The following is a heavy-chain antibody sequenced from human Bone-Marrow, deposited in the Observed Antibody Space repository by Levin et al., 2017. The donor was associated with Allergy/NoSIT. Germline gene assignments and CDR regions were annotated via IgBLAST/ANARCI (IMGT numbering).Heavy chain of an antibody. J-gene: IGHJ4*02. Sequence: AASVKVSCKGSGYSFTSYWISWVRQMPGKGLEWMGRIDPSDSYTNYSPSFQGHVTISADKSISTAYLQWSSLKASDTAMYYCARLMLGYCSSTSCYEEGKDYWGQGTLVTVSS. CDR2: IDPSDSYT. CDR1: GYSFTSYW. CDR3: ARLMLGYCSSTSCYEEGKDY. D-gene: IGHD2-2*01. V-gene: IGHV5-10-1*01.